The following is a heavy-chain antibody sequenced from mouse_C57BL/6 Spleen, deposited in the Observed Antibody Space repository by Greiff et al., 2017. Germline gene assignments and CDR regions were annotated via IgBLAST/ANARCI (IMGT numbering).Heavy chain of an antibody. J-gene: IGHJ3*01. Sequence: QVQLQQPGAELVKPGASVKLSCKASGYTFTSYWMHWVKQRPGQGLEWIGMIHPNSGSTNYNEKFKSKATLTVDKSSSTAYMQLSSLTSEESAVYYCAREGSSSTTWFAYWGQGTLVTVSA. D-gene: IGHD1-1*01. CDR2: IHPNSGST. CDR3: AREGSSSTTWFAY. CDR1: GYTFTSYW. V-gene: IGHV1-64*01.